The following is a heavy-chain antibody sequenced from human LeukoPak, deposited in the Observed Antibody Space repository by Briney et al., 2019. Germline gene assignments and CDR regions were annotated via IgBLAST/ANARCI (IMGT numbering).Heavy chain of an antibody. J-gene: IGHJ6*02. V-gene: IGHV3-7*03. D-gene: IGHD3-16*01. CDR3: ARGGGLDV. CDR1: GFTFSSCA. Sequence: GGSLRLSCAASGFTFSSCAMSWVRQAPGKGLEWVASINHNGNVNYYVDSVKGRFTISRDNAKNSLYLQMSNLRAEDTAVYFCARGGGLDVWGQGATVTVSS. CDR2: INHNGNVN.